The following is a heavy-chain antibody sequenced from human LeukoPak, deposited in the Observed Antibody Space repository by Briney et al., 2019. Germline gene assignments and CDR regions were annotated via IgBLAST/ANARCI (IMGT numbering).Heavy chain of an antibody. CDR1: GGSISSGGYY. Sequence: SQTLSLTCTVSGGSISSGGYYWSWIRQPPGKGLEWIGYIYHSGSTYYNPSLKSRVTISVDRSKNQFSLKLSSVTAADTAVYYCARGDILTGLYYWGQGTLVTVSS. D-gene: IGHD3-9*01. CDR2: IYHSGST. V-gene: IGHV4-30-2*02. J-gene: IGHJ4*02. CDR3: ARGDILTGLYY.